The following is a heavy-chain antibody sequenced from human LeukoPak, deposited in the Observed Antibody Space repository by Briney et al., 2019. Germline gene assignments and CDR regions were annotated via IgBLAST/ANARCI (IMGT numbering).Heavy chain of an antibody. CDR1: GYTFTSYG. J-gene: IGHJ4*02. D-gene: IGHD3-22*01. CDR3: ARASGYDWYYFDY. V-gene: IGHV1-18*01. CDR2: ISAYNGNT. Sequence: ASVTVSCKASGYTFTSYGISWVRQAPGQGLEWMGWISAYNGNTNYAQKLQGRVTMTTDTSTSTAYIELRSLRSDDTAVYYCARASGYDWYYFDYWGQGTLVTVSS.